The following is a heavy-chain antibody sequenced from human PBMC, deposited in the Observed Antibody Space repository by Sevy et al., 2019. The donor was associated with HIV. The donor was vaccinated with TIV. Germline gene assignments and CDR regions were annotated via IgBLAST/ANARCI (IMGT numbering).Heavy chain of an antibody. CDR1: GFSLSNYG. J-gene: IGHJ6*02. Sequence: GGSLRLSCAGSGFSLSNYGMHWVRQAPGKGLEWVAIIWYDGSNKYYTESVKGRFTISRDNSKNMLYLQMNGLRAEDTAVYYCARDKLQTTGSLGDYYYGLDVWGQGPRVTVSS. D-gene: IGHD3-16*01. V-gene: IGHV3-33*01. CDR3: ARDKLQTTGSLGDYYYGLDV. CDR2: IWYDGSNK.